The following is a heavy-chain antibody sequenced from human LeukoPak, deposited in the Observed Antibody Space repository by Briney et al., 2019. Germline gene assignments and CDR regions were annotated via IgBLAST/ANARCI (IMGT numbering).Heavy chain of an antibody. CDR3: ARFSTSIYYYGSGSYPPDY. Sequence: GGSLRLSFTASGFNFGDYAMIWVRQAPGKGLEGVGFIRSITYGGTTEYAASVRGRFTISRDDSKSIAYLRMNSLKTEDTAVYYCARFSTSIYYYGSGSYPPDYWGQGTLVTVSS. J-gene: IGHJ4*02. D-gene: IGHD3-10*01. V-gene: IGHV3-49*04. CDR1: GFNFGDYA. CDR2: IRSITYGGTT.